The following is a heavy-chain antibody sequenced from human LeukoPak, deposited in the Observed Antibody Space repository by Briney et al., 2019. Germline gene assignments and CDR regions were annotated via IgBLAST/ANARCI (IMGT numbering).Heavy chain of an antibody. CDR3: ANGNRCTSPNRLGYYYFYMDV. V-gene: IGHV3-30*02. J-gene: IGHJ6*03. D-gene: IGHD2-8*01. CDR2: IWYGGRNK. CDR1: GFTFSSYG. Sequence: GGSVRLYCAASGFTFSSYGMHWLPQAPGQGRVGLTFIWYGGRNKSYVVSVKGRITISRANSKNTLFLQMNSLRAEDTAVYSCANGNRCTSPNRLGYYYFYMDVWGKGTTVTVSS.